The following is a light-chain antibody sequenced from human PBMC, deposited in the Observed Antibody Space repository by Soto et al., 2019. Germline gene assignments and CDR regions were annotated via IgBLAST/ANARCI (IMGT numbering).Light chain of an antibody. J-gene: IGLJ2*01. CDR2: DNN. CDR3: VTWDNNNNYVV. Sequence: QSVLTQPPSVSAAPGQRVTISCSGSGSNIGNNYVSLYQHLPGTAPQLLIYDNNKRPSGIPDRFSGSRSGTSATLDITGLQTGDEADYYCVTWDNNNNYVVFGGGTKLTVL. CDR1: GSNIGNNY. V-gene: IGLV1-51*01.